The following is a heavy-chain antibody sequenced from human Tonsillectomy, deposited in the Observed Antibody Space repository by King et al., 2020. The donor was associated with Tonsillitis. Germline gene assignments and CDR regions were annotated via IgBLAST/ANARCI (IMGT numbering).Heavy chain of an antibody. CDR2: SYYTGNT. CDR1: GGSISSSY. J-gene: IGHJ4*02. V-gene: IGHV4-59*08. Sequence: QLQESGPGLVKPSETLSLTCTVSGGSISSSYWSWIRQPPGKGLEWIGYSYYTGNTNYNPSLKSRVTVSVDTSRNQFSLKLSSVPAADTAVYYCARHVLTTGSKYYFDYWGQGTLVTVSS. CDR3: ARHVLTTGSKYYFDY. D-gene: IGHD1-14*01.